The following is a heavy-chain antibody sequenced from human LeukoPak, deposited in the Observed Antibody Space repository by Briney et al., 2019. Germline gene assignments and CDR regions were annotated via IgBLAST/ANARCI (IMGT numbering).Heavy chain of an antibody. D-gene: IGHD6-13*01. CDR2: IYHSGST. Sequence: SETLSLTCTVSGYSISSGYYWGWIRQPPGKGLEWIGSIYHSGSTYYNPSLKSRVTISVDTSKNQFSLKLSSVTAADTAVYYCARVWRGLIAALYWGQRTLVTVSS. J-gene: IGHJ4*02. V-gene: IGHV4-38-2*02. CDR1: GYSISSGYY. CDR3: ARVWRGLIAALY.